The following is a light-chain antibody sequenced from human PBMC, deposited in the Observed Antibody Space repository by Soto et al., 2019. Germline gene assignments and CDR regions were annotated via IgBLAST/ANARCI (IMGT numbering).Light chain of an antibody. CDR3: CSYAGSYIFYV. V-gene: IGLV2-11*01. J-gene: IGLJ1*01. Sequence: QSVLTQPRSVSGSPGQSVTISCTGTSSDVGGYNYVSWYQQHPGKAPKLMIYDVNKRPSGVPDRFSGSKSGNTASLTISGLRADDEADYYCCSYAGSYIFYVFGTGTKVTVL. CDR2: DVN. CDR1: SSDVGGYNY.